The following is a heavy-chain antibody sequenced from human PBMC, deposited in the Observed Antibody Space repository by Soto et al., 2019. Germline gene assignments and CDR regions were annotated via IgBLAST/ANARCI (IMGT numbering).Heavy chain of an antibody. V-gene: IGHV4-34*01. Sequence: PSETLSLTCAVYGGSFSGYYWTWIRQPPGTGLEWGGGINHGGSTNCNPSRKSRVTISVDPSKNQFSLKLTSVTAADTAVYYCARDKITGLFDYWGQGTLVTVSS. J-gene: IGHJ4*02. CDR2: INHGGST. CDR1: GGSFSGYY. CDR3: ARDKITGLFDY. D-gene: IGHD2-8*02.